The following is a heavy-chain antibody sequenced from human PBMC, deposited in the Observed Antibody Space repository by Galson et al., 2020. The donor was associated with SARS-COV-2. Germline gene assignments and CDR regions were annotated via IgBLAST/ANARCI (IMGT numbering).Heavy chain of an antibody. CDR3: ARGGSRPIMVFDYYYFYMDV. Sequence: SETLSLTCAVYCGSFSDYSWTWVRQPPGKGLEWIGEISHSGSTNYSPSLKSRVFMSVDTSKNQFSLKLSSVTAADTAVYYCARGGSRPIMVFDYYYFYMDVWGKGTTVTVSS. CDR2: ISHSGST. V-gene: IGHV4-34*01. J-gene: IGHJ6*03. CDR1: CGSFSDYS. D-gene: IGHD3-9*01.